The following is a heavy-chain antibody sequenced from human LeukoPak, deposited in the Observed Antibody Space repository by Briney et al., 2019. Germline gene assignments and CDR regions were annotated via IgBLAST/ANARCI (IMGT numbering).Heavy chain of an antibody. D-gene: IGHD3-10*01. CDR2: IIPIFGTA. CDR1: GGTFSSYA. J-gene: IGHJ4*02. V-gene: IGHV1-69*05. CDR3: ARGRSTGYYYGSAYFDY. Sequence: SVKVSCKASGGTFSSYAISWVRQAPGQGLEWMGGIIPIFGTANYAQKFQGRVTITTDESTSTAYMELSSLRSKDTAVYYCARGRSTGYYYGSAYFDYWGQGTLVTVSS.